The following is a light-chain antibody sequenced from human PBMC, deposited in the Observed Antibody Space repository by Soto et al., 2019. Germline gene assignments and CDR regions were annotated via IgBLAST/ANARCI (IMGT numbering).Light chain of an antibody. V-gene: IGKV3-20*01. CDR3: HQYLDSPNT. Sequence: EIVLTQSPDTLSLSPGERATFSCRATQSITNNYVAWYQQKPGQAPRLLIYGASRRATGIPDRISGSGSGTDFTLSITGLEPEDLAVYYCHQYLDSPNTFGQGTKLDIK. CDR1: QSITNNY. J-gene: IGKJ2*01. CDR2: GAS.